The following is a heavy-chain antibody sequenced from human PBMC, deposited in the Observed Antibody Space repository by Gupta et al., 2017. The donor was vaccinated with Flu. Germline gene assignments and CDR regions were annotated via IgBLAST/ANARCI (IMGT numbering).Heavy chain of an antibody. J-gene: IGHJ6*02. CDR1: GFTFSDYY. Sequence: LVESGGGLVKPGGSLRLSCAASGFTFSDYYMSWIRQAPGKGLEWLSYITNSGSSTNYAGSVRGRFTISRDNAKNSLYLQMKSLRAEDTAVYYCVRGIYGLDVWGQGTTVTVSS. D-gene: IGHD3-16*01. CDR2: ITNSGSST. CDR3: VRGIYGLDV. V-gene: IGHV3-11*05.